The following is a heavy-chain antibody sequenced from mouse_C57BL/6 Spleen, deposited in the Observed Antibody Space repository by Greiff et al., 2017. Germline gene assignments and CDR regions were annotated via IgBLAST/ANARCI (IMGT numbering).Heavy chain of an antibody. D-gene: IGHD2-5*01. J-gene: IGHJ3*01. CDR3: ASAYYSNLLFAY. V-gene: IGHV2-2*01. Sequence: VQVVESGPGLVQPSQSLSISCTVSGFSLTSYGVHWVRQSPGKGLEWLGVIWSGGSTDYNAAFISRLSISKDNAKSQVFFKMNSLQADDTAIFYCASAYYSNLLFAYWGQGTLVTVSA. CDR1: GFSLTSYG. CDR2: IWSGGST.